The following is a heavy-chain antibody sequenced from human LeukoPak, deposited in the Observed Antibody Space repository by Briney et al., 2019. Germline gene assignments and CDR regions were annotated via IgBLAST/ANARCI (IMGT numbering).Heavy chain of an antibody. J-gene: IGHJ4*02. Sequence: PGGSLRLSCAATGVTFSSYGMSWVRQAPGKGLEWVSFINSRISAIYYADSVKGRFTIFRDNAKNSLYLQMNSLRAEDTAVYYCARTYCSSTSCYPNDYWGQGTLATVSS. CDR3: ARTYCSSTSCYPNDY. CDR1: GVTFSSYG. D-gene: IGHD2-2*01. CDR2: INSRISAI. V-gene: IGHV3-48*01.